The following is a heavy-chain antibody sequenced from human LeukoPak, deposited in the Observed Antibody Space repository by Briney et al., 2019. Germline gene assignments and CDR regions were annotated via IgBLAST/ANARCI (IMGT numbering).Heavy chain of an antibody. J-gene: IGHJ6*02. CDR1: GGSISSYY. CDR3: ARDYPGNYYYGMDV. D-gene: IGHD3-16*02. Sequence: SETLSLTCTVSGGSISSYYWSWIRQPPGKGLEWIGYIYYSGSTNYNPSLKSRVTISVDTSKNQFPLKLSSVTAADTAVYYCARDYPGNYYYGMDVWGQGTTVTVSS. CDR2: IYYSGST. V-gene: IGHV4-59*01.